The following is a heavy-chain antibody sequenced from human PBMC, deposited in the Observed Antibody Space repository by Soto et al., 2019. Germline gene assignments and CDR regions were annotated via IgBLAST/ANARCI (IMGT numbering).Heavy chain of an antibody. CDR3: ARGGVFRVLEVTNFDS. Sequence: TLSLTCTVSGGSVSSGEYYWSWIRQPPGKGLEWIGHIYYSETTHYNPSLKSRVIISVDTSKNQFSLKLTSVTAADTAVYYCARGGVFRVLEVTNFDSWGQGTQVTVSS. CDR2: IYYSETT. V-gene: IGHV4-30-4*01. CDR1: GGSVSSGEYY. D-gene: IGHD3-3*01. J-gene: IGHJ4*02.